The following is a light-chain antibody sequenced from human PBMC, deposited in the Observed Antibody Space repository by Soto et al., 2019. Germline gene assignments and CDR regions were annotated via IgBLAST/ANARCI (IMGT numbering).Light chain of an antibody. CDR3: MQSLRAPRLS. J-gene: IGKJ4*01. CDR2: EVS. V-gene: IGKV2D-29*01. CDR1: QSLQHSVGRIF. Sequence: DIVMTQSPHSLSVTPGQSASISCRSTQSLQHSVGRIFLSWYLQKAGQPPQPLIYEVSKRFSGVPDRFRGSGSGTDFTLTIGRVEAEDIGVYYCMQSLRAPRLSFGGGTKVEIK.